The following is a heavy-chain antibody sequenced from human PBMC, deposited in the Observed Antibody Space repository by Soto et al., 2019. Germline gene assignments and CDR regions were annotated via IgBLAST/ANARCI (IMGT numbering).Heavy chain of an antibody. CDR2: ISWNSGSI. J-gene: IGHJ4*02. CDR3: AKDESSGWYGFDY. Sequence: EVQLVESGGGLVQPGRSLRLSCAASGFTFDDYAMHWVRQAPGKGLEWVSGISWNSGSIGYADSVKGRFTISRDNAKNSLYLQMNSLRAEDTALYYFAKDESSGWYGFDYWGQGTLVTVSS. D-gene: IGHD6-19*01. CDR1: GFTFDDYA. V-gene: IGHV3-9*01.